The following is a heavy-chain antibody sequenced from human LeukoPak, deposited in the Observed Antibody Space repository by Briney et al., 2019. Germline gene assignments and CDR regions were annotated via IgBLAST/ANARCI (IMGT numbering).Heavy chain of an antibody. J-gene: IGHJ4*02. V-gene: IGHV4-38-2*01. CDR3: ARRGNSWPYYFDD. D-gene: IGHD6-13*01. Sequence: KPSETLSLTCAGSGYSISSGYYWGWIRQPPGKGLEWIASIYHSRSTYYNPSLKSRVTISVDTSKNQFSLKLTSVTAADTAVYYCARRGNSWPYYFDDWGQGTLVTVSS. CDR2: IYHSRST. CDR1: GYSISSGYY.